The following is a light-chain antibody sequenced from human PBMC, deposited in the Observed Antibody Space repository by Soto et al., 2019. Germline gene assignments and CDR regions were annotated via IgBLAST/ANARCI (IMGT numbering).Light chain of an antibody. V-gene: IGKV1-5*01. J-gene: IGKJ1*01. CDR3: LQYNTYGT. CDR1: QSISSW. CDR2: EAS. Sequence: DIQMTQSPSTLSASVGDRVTISCRASQSISSWLAWYQQKPGKAPKLLIYEASSLESGVPARFSGSGSGTEFPLTISSLQPDDFATDCCLQYNTYGTLGPGTKVEIK.